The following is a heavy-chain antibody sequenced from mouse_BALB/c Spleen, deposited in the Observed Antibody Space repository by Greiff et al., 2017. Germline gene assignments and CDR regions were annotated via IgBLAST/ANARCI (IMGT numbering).Heavy chain of an antibody. D-gene: IGHD1-1*01. V-gene: IGHV5-17*02. CDR1: GFTFSSFG. Sequence: EVMLVESGGGLVQPGGSRKLSCAASGFTFSSFGMHWVRQAPEKGLEWVAYISSGSSTIYYADTVKGRFTISRDNPKNTLFLQMTSLRSEDTAMYYCARITTVVATDYAMDYWGQGTSVTVSS. J-gene: IGHJ4*01. CDR2: ISSGSSTI. CDR3: ARITTVVATDYAMDY.